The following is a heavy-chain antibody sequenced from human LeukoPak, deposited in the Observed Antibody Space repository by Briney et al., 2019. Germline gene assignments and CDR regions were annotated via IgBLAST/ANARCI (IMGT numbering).Heavy chain of an antibody. CDR1: GFTFSSYN. Sequence: GGSLRLSCAASGFTFSSYNMKWVRQAPGKGLEWVSSISGSSTYIYYADSVKGRFTISRDNAKNSLYLQMNSLRAEDTAVYYCARSPWGSNWYNDAFDIWGQGTMVTVSS. J-gene: IGHJ3*02. CDR3: ARSPWGSNWYNDAFDI. V-gene: IGHV3-21*01. CDR2: ISGSSTYI. D-gene: IGHD6-13*01.